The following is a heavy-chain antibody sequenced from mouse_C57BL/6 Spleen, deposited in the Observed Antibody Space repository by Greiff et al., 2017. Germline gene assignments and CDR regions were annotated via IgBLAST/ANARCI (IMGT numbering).Heavy chain of an antibody. V-gene: IGHV1-15*01. CDR3: TRAYYSNSWFAY. J-gene: IGHJ3*01. Sequence: QVQLQQSGAELVRPGASVTLSCKASGYTFTDYEMHWVRQTPVRGLEWIGAGDGETGGTAYNQKFKGKAILTADKSSSTAYMELRSLTSEDSAVYYCTRAYYSNSWFAYWGQGTLVTVSA. D-gene: IGHD2-5*01. CDR2: GDGETGGT. CDR1: GYTFTDYE.